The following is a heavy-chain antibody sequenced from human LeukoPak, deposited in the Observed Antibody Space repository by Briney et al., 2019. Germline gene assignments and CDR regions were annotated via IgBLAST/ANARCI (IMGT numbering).Heavy chain of an antibody. D-gene: IGHD1-7*01. J-gene: IGHJ6*03. CDR2: ISAYNGNT. CDR1: GYTFTSYG. V-gene: IGHV1-18*01. Sequence: ASVKVSCKASGYTFTSYGISWVRQAPGQGLEWMGWISAYNGNTNYAQKLQGRVTMTTDTSTGTAYMELRSLRSDDTAVYYCARAIWNYGPRSIYYYYYYMDVWGKGTTVTVSS. CDR3: ARAIWNYGPRSIYYYYYYMDV.